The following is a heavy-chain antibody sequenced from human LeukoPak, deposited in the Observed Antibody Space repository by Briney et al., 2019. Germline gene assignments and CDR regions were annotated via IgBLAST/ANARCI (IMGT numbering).Heavy chain of an antibody. CDR2: IGGSSSTT. D-gene: IGHD3-22*01. Sequence: GGSLRLSCAASGFTFSSYSVNWVRQAPGKGLEWVSYIGGSSSTTYYADSVKGRFTISRDNAKNSLYLQMNSLRDEDTAVYYCARDFDTSGYTFDYWGQGSLVTVSS. CDR1: GFTFSSYS. CDR3: ARDFDTSGYTFDY. J-gene: IGHJ4*02. V-gene: IGHV3-48*02.